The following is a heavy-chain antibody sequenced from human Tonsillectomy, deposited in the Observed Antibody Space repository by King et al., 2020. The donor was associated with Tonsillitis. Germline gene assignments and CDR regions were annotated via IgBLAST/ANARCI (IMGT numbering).Heavy chain of an antibody. CDR1: AHTFTGHY. CDR3: AVEDFVWGSYRFDY. D-gene: IGHD3-16*02. J-gene: IGHJ4*02. V-gene: IGHV1-2*02. Sequence: QLVQSGAEVKKPGASVKVSCKASAHTFTGHYIHWVRQAPGQGLEWMGWINPKTSGTNYAPKFQGRVTMTKDTSISTVYMDLSTLTSDDTGVYYCAVEDFVWGSYRFDYWGQGTLVTVSS. CDR2: INPKTSGT.